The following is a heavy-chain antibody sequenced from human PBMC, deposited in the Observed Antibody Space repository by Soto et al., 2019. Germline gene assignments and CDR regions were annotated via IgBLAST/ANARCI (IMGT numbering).Heavy chain of an antibody. CDR3: ARGGPETLDY. CDR2: IYHSGST. J-gene: IGHJ4*02. CDR1: GGSISSGGYS. V-gene: IGHV4-30-2*01. Sequence: SETLSLTCAVSGGSISSGGYSWSWIRQPPGKGLEWIGYIYHSGSTYYNPSLKSRVTISVDRSKNQFSLKLSSVTAADTAVYYCARGGPETLDYWGQGSLVTVSS. D-gene: IGHD2-15*01.